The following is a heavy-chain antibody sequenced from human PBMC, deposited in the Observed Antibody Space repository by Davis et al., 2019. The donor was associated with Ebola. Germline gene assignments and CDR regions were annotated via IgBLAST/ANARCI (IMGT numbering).Heavy chain of an antibody. CDR1: GFTVSSNY. D-gene: IGHD3-22*01. CDR2: IYSGGST. V-gene: IGHV3-53*01. J-gene: IGHJ6*02. CDR3: ARDGYYERYAMDV. Sequence: GGSLRLSCAASGFTVSSNYMSWVRQAPGKGLAWVSVIYSGGSTYYADSVKGRFTISRDNSKNTLYLQMNSLRAEDTAVYYCARDGYYERYAMDVWGQGTTVTVSS.